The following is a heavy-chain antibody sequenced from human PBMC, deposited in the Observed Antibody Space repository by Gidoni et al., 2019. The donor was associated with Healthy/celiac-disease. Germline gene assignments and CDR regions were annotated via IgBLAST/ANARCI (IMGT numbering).Heavy chain of an antibody. CDR2: INHSGST. V-gene: IGHV4-34*01. D-gene: IGHD1-1*01. J-gene: IGHJ3*02. CDR3: ARSRETTGSGAFDI. CDR1: GGSLSGHY. Sequence: QVQLQQWGAGLLKPSETLSLTCAVYGGSLSGHYWSWIRQPPGKGLEWIGEINHSGSTTYTPSLKSRVAISVDTSKNQFSLKVSSVTAADTAVYYCARSRETTGSGAFDIWGQGTMVTVSS.